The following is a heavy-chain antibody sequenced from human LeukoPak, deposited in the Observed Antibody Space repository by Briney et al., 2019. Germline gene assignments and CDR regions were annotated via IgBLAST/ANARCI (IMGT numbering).Heavy chain of an antibody. CDR3: ARLSDGTGDHRWYFDY. D-gene: IGHD2-8*02. CDR1: GGSISSGGYY. CDR2: IYYSGST. V-gene: IGHV4-31*03. J-gene: IGHJ4*02. Sequence: SQTLSLTCTVSGGSISSGGYYWSWIRQHPGKGLEWIGYIYYSGSTYYNPSLKSRVTISVDTSKNQFSLKLSSVTAADTAVYYCARLSDGTGDHRWYFDYWGQGSLVTVSS.